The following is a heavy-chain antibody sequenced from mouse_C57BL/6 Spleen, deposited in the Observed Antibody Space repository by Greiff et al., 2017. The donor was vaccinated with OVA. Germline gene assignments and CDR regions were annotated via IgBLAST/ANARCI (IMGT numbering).Heavy chain of an antibody. D-gene: IGHD2-5*01. CDR1: GFTFSSYA. J-gene: IGHJ4*01. CDR3: ARDGSNSYAMDY. Sequence: EVKVVESGGGLVKPGGSLKLSCAASGFTFSSYAMSWVRQTPEKRLEWVATISDGGSYTYYPDNVKGRFTISRDNAKNNLYLQMSHLKSEDTAMYYCARDGSNSYAMDYWGQGTSVTVSS. V-gene: IGHV5-4*01. CDR2: ISDGGSYT.